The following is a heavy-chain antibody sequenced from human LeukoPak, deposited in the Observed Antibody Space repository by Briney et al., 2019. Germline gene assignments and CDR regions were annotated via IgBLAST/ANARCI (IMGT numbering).Heavy chain of an antibody. CDR1: GFTSSSYG. J-gene: IGHJ6*02. V-gene: IGHV3-33*01. CDR3: ARDILTGYSQGYYYYYGMDV. CDR2: IWYDGSNK. Sequence: GGSLRLSCAASGFTSSSYGMHWVRQAPGKGLEWVAVIWYDGSNKYYADSVKGRFTISRDNSKNTLYLQMNSLRAEDTAVYYCARDILTGYSQGYYYYYGMDVWGQGTTVTVSS. D-gene: IGHD3-9*01.